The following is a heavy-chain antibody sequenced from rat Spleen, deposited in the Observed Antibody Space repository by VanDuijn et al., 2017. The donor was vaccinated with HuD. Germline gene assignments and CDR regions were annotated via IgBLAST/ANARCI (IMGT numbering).Heavy chain of an antibody. D-gene: IGHD1-11*01. Sequence: QVQLKESGPGLVQPSQTLSLICTVSGFSLISHSVHWVRQPPGKGLEWMGGIWGDGSTDYNSALKSRLSISRDTSKSQVYLKMNSLQTDDTAIYFCTRSYGGYTSNWFAYWGQGTLVTVSS. J-gene: IGHJ3*01. CDR2: IWGDGST. CDR1: GFSLISHS. CDR3: TRSYGGYTSNWFAY. V-gene: IGHV2-1*01.